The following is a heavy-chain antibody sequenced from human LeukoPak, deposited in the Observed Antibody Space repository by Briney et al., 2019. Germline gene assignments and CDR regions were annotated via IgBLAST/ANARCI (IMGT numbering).Heavy chain of an antibody. D-gene: IGHD4-17*01. CDR3: AKSDPPAVTTEEGEYLQH. CDR1: GFTFSSFG. V-gene: IGHV3-30*18. J-gene: IGHJ1*01. CDR2: MPLDGRNQ. Sequence: GVSLRLSRAASGFTFSSFGMHWVRQAPGQGLEWVAVMPLDGRNQYYADSVKGRFTIYRDNFKNTVYLQMNSLRAEETAVYYCAKSDPPAVTTEEGEYLQHWGQGTLVTV.